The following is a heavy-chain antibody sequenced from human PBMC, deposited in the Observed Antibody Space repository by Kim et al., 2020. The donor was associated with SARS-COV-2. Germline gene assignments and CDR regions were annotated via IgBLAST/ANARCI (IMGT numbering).Heavy chain of an antibody. Sequence: YYADSVKGRFSISRDNSQSTLYLQMNSLRAEDTAVYYCAKVAMIRGRYFDSWGQGTLVTVSS. J-gene: IGHJ4*02. CDR3: AKVAMIRGRYFDS. V-gene: IGHV3-23*01. D-gene: IGHD3-10*01.